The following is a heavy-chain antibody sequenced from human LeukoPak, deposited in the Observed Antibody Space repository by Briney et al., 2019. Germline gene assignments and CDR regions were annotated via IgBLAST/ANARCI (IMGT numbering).Heavy chain of an antibody. J-gene: IGHJ4*02. V-gene: IGHV4-34*01. CDR2: INHSGST. Sequence: SETLSLTCAVYGGSFSGYYWSWIRQPPGKGLEWIGEINHSGSTNYNPSLKSRVTISVDTSKNQFSLKLNSVTAADTAVYYCARGIQLWRYWGQGTLVTVSS. CDR3: ARGIQLWRY. D-gene: IGHD5-18*01. CDR1: GGSFSGYY.